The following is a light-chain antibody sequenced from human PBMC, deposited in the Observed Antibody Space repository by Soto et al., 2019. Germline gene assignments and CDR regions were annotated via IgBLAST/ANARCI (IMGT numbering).Light chain of an antibody. J-gene: IGKJ5*01. CDR1: KSVSSS. Sequence: EIVMTQSPATLSVYPWERATLSCRASKSVSSSLAWYQQIPGQAPRLLIYGASTRATGIPDRFSGSGSGTDFTLTISRLEPEDFAVYYCQQRSYWPPITLGQGTRLEIK. V-gene: IGKV3-15*01. CDR2: GAS. CDR3: QQRSYWPPIT.